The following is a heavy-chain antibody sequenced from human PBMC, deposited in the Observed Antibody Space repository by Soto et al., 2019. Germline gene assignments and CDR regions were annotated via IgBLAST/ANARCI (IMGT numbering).Heavy chain of an antibody. CDR1: GFIFSDYY. Sequence: EVQLMESGGGLVQPGGSLRLSCAASGFIFSDYYMDWVRQVPGKGLEWVGRTRNKVNSFSAEYAASVKGRFSIHRDASKDSMYLQMNSLKSDDTAVYYCARDTGGSYDYWGQGALFTVSS. CDR2: TRNKVNSFSA. V-gene: IGHV3-72*01. D-gene: IGHD3-16*01. CDR3: ARDTGGSYDY. J-gene: IGHJ4*02.